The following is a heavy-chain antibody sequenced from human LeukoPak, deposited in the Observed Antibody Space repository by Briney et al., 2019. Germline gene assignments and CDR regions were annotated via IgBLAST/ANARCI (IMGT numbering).Heavy chain of an antibody. CDR1: GFTFSNFW. CDR2: INSDGSDT. CDR3: ARDAFGVDKSPF. J-gene: IGHJ4*02. D-gene: IGHD3-3*01. Sequence: GGSLRLSCAASGFTFSNFWMHWVRQAPGKGLVWVSRINSDGSDTYYADSVKGRFTISRDNAKNTLYLQMNSLRDEDTAVYFCARDAFGVDKSPFWGQGTLVTVSS. V-gene: IGHV3-74*01.